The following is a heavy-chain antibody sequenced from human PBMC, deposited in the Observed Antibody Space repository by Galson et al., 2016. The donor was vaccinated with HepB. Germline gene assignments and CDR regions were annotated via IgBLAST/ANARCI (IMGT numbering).Heavy chain of an antibody. J-gene: IGHJ6*02. CDR3: ARDGSLGPTVTTGGHGMDV. CDR2: IWYDGSNK. Sequence: SLRLSCAASGFTFRSYGMHWVRQAPGKGLGWVAVIWYDGSNKYYADSVKGRFTTSRDNSKNTLYLQMNSLRAEDTAVYYCARDGSLGPTVTTGGHGMDVWGQGTTVPVSS. V-gene: IGHV3-33*01. D-gene: IGHD4-17*01. CDR1: GFTFRSYG.